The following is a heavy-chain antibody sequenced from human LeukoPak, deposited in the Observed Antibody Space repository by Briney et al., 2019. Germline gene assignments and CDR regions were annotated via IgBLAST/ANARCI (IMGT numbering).Heavy chain of an antibody. J-gene: IGHJ4*02. D-gene: IGHD1-26*01. Sequence: SETLSLTCTVSGGSISSYYWSWIRQPPGKGLEWIGYIHYSGSTNYNPSLKSRVTISVDTSKNQFSLKLSSVTAADTAVYYCARVVKIVGATSYYFDYWGQGTLATVSS. CDR2: IHYSGST. CDR3: ARVVKIVGATSYYFDY. CDR1: GGSISSYY. V-gene: IGHV4-59*01.